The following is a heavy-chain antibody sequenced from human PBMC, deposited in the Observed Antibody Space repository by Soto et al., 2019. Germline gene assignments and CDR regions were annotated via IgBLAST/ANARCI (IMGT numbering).Heavy chain of an antibody. D-gene: IGHD6-13*01. Sequence: EVQLVESGGGLVQPGGSLRLSCAASGFTFSSYSMNWVRQAPGKGLEWVSYISSSSSTIYYADSVKGRFTISRDNAKNSLYLQMNSLRAEDTAVYYCARTRQHSIWYFDAFDIWGQGTMVTVSS. CDR1: GFTFSSYS. CDR2: ISSSSSTI. J-gene: IGHJ3*02. CDR3: ARTRQHSIWYFDAFDI. V-gene: IGHV3-48*01.